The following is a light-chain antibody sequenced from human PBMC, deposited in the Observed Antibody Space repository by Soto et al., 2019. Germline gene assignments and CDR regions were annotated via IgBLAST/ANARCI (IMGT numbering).Light chain of an antibody. Sequence: LAQPASVSGSPGQSITISCTGSFSDIAVFNYVSWYQQYPGRAPKLLIYQVTSRASGVSHRFSGSKSGNTASLTISGLQPEDEAEYYCNSCSSSNFYVFGTGTKVTVL. CDR3: NSCSSSNFYV. CDR2: QVT. V-gene: IGLV2-14*01. CDR1: FSDIAVFNY. J-gene: IGLJ1*01.